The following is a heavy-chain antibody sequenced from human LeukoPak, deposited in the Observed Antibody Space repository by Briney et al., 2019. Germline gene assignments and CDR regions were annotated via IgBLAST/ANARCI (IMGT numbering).Heavy chain of an antibody. CDR2: ISGSGGSTNSAKSGSGGST. Sequence: GGSLRLSCVTSGFTFSSYAMSWVRQAPGKGLEWVSSISGSGGSTNSAKSGSGGSTCYADSVKGRFTISRDNSKNTLYLQMNSLRAEDTAVYYCAKGRVWFDYWGQGTLVTVSS. V-gene: IGHV3-23*01. J-gene: IGHJ4*02. D-gene: IGHD6-13*01. CDR1: GFTFSSYA. CDR3: AKGRVWFDY.